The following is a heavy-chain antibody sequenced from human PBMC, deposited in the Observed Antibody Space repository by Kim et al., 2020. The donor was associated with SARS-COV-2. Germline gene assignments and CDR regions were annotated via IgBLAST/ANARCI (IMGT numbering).Heavy chain of an antibody. CDR1: GFTFSSYG. J-gene: IGHJ4*02. CDR3: ARDGGGKGGYSYGDYY. Sequence: GGSLRLSCAASGFTFSSYGMHWVRQAPGKGLEWVAVIWYDGSNKYYADSVKGRFTISRDNSKNTLYLQMNSLRAEDTAVYYCARDGGGKGGYSYGDYYWGQGTLVTVSS. V-gene: IGHV3-33*01. D-gene: IGHD5-18*01. CDR2: IWYDGSNK.